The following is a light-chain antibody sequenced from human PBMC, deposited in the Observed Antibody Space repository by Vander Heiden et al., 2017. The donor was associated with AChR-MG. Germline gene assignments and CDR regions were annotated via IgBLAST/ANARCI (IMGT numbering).Light chain of an antibody. CDR3: QQYDDLPPWT. CDR2: GAA. V-gene: IGKV3-15*01. Sequence: IVITQSPAILSVSPGERATLSCRASQSVSNNFVWYQQKPGQAPRLLIYGAASRATGVPARFSGTGSGTQFTLPISSRQSEEFALYYCQQYDDLPPWTFGQGTKVEIK. J-gene: IGKJ1*01. CDR1: QSVSNN.